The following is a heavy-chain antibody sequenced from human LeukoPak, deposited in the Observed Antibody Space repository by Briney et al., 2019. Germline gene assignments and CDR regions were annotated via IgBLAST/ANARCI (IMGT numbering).Heavy chain of an antibody. V-gene: IGHV4-39*07. CDR2: IYYSGST. D-gene: IGHD3-10*01. CDR1: GGSISSSSYY. J-gene: IGHJ5*02. CDR3: ARDGRRITMVRVYFDP. Sequence: PSETLSLTCTVSGGSISSSSYYWGWIRQPPGKGLEWIGSIYYSGSTYYSPSLKSRVTISVDTSKNQFSLKLSSVTAADTAVYYCARDGRRITMVRVYFDPWGQGTLVTVSS.